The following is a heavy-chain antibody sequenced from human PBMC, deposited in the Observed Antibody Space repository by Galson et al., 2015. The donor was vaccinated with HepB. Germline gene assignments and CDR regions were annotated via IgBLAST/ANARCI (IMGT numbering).Heavy chain of an antibody. D-gene: IGHD3-10*01. Sequence: SVKVSCKASGYTFTSYAMHWVRQAPGQRLEWMGWINAGNGNTKYSQKFQGRVTITRDTSASTAYMELSSLRSDDTAVYYCARDNYYGSGRFPTGSDLDYWGQGTLVTVSS. V-gene: IGHV1-3*01. CDR2: INAGNGNT. CDR1: GYTFTSYA. J-gene: IGHJ4*02. CDR3: ARDNYYGSGRFPTGSDLDY.